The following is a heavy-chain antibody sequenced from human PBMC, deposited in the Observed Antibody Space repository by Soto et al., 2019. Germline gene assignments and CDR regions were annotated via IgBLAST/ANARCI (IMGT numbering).Heavy chain of an antibody. CDR3: ARRSLVDNRGWGLYYYYGMDV. CDR1: GYTFTSYG. V-gene: IGHV1-18*01. Sequence: ASVKVSCKASGYTFTSYGISWVRQAPGQGLEWMGWISAYNGNTNYAQKLQGRVTMTTDTSTSTAYMELRSLRSDDTAVYYCARRSLVDNRGWGLYYYYGMDVWGQGTTVTVSS. D-gene: IGHD7-27*01. J-gene: IGHJ6*02. CDR2: ISAYNGNT.